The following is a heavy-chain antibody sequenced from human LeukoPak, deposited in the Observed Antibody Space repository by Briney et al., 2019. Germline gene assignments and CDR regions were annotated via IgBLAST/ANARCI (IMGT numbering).Heavy chain of an antibody. CDR3: ARLNMVRGVIITSPFDY. J-gene: IGHJ4*02. Sequence: SETLSLTCTVSGGSISSSSYYWGWIRQPRGKGLEWIGSIYYSGSTYYNPSLKSRVTISVDTSKNQFSLKLSSVTAADTAVYYCARLNMVRGVIITSPFDYWGQGTLVTVSS. CDR2: IYYSGST. D-gene: IGHD3-10*01. V-gene: IGHV4-39*01. CDR1: GGSISSSSYY.